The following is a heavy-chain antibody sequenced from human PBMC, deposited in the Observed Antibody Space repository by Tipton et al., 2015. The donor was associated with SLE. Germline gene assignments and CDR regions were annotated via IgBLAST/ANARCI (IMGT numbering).Heavy chain of an antibody. V-gene: IGHV4-39*01. CDR2: IYYSGST. CDR1: GGSISSSSYY. CDR3: ARRGQQLGRSWFDP. Sequence: TLSLTCTVSGGSISSSSYYWGWIRQPPGKGLAWIGSIYYSGSTYYNPSLKSRVTISVDTSKNQFSLKLSSVTAADTAVYYCARRGQQLGRSWFDPWGQGTLVTVSS. J-gene: IGHJ5*02. D-gene: IGHD6-13*01.